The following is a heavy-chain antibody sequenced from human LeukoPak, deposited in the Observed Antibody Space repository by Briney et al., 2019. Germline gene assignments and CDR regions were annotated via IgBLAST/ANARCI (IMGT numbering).Heavy chain of an antibody. CDR2: IWYDGSNK. D-gene: IGHD3-3*01. V-gene: IGHV3-33*08. CDR3: ASLRSGPRYGMDV. J-gene: IGHJ6*02. CDR1: GFTFSSYA. Sequence: GGSLRLSCAASGFTFSSYAMHWVRQAPGKGLEWVTVIWYDGSNKYYAESVKGRFTISRDNSKNTLYLQMNSLRAEDTAVYYCASLRSGPRYGMDVWGQGTTVTVS.